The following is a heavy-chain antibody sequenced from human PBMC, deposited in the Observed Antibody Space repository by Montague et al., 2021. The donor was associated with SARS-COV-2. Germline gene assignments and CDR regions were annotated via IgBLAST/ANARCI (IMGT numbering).Heavy chain of an antibody. CDR3: ARDQGYNWNSYYYYGMDV. D-gene: IGHD1-7*01. CDR1: GGSISSSSYY. CDR2: IYYSGST. V-gene: IGHV4-39*07. J-gene: IGHJ6*02. Sequence: SETLSLTCTVSGGSISSSSYYWGWIRQPPGKGLEWIGSIYYSGSTYYNPSLKSRVTISVDTSKNQFSLKLSSVTAADTAVYYCARDQGYNWNSYYYYGMDVWGQGTTVTVSS.